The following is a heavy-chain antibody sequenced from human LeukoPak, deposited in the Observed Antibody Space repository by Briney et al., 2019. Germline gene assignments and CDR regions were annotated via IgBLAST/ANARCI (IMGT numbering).Heavy chain of an antibody. D-gene: IGHD2-2*01. Sequence: SQTLSLTCAISGDSVSSNSVTWNWIRQSPSRGLEWLGRTYYRSTWYSDYAVSVRGRITVNPDISKNQFSLHLNSVTPEDTAVYYCARRLTQYDCFDPWGQGILVTVSS. J-gene: IGHJ5*02. V-gene: IGHV6-1*01. CDR3: ARRLTQYDCFDP. CDR2: TYYRSTWYS. CDR1: GDSVSSNSVT.